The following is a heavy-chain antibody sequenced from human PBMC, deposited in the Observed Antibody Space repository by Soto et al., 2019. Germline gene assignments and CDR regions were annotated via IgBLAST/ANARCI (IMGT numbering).Heavy chain of an antibody. CDR3: ARWYYYDSSGYPQAFDI. CDR1: GFTFSSYA. V-gene: IGHV3-30-3*01. CDR2: ISYDGSNK. D-gene: IGHD3-22*01. J-gene: IGHJ3*02. Sequence: LRLSCAASGFTFSSYAMHWVRQAPGKGLEWVAVISYDGSNKYYADSVKGRFTISRDNSKNTLYLQMNSLRAEDTAVYYCARWYYYDSSGYPQAFDIWGQGTMVTVSS.